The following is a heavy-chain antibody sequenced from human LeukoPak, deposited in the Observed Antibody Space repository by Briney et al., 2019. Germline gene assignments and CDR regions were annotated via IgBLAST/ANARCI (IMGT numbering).Heavy chain of an antibody. CDR2: IYYSGST. CDR1: GGSISSYY. J-gene: IGHJ4*02. CDR3: ARDRRQLELRGDFDY. V-gene: IGHV4-59*01. Sequence: PSGTLSLTCTVSGGSISSYYWSWIRQPPGKGLEWIGYIYYSGSTNYNPSLKSRVTISVDTSKNQFSLKLSSVTAADTAVYYCARDRRQLELRGDFDYWGQGTLVTVSS. D-gene: IGHD1-26*01.